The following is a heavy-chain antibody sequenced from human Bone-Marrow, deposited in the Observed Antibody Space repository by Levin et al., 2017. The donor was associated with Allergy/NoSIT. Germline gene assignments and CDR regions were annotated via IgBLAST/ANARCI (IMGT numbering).Heavy chain of an antibody. CDR2: ISSEVLTT. Sequence: NSGGSLRLSCAASGFDFGAYYMSWIRQAPGKGLEWVGSISSEVLTTYYRESVRGRFTITRDNGKESAYLQMNSLRPEDTAVYFCAATTFNFDTRGPKPDGFEMWGPGTMVTVSS. V-gene: IGHV3-11*01. J-gene: IGHJ3*02. CDR3: AATTFNFDTRGPKPDGFEM. CDR1: GFDFGAYY. D-gene: IGHD3-22*01.